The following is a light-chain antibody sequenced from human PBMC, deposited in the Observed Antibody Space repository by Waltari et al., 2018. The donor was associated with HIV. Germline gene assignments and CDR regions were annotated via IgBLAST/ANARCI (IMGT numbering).Light chain of an antibody. CDR2: EVS. Sequence: QSALTQPPSASGSPGQSVTISCTGTSRDVGGYNYVSWYQQHPGKAPKLMIYEVSKRPSGVPDRFSGSKSGNTASLTVSGLQAEDEADYYCNSYAGSNKVVFGGGTKVTVL. CDR1: SRDVGGYNY. J-gene: IGLJ2*01. CDR3: NSYAGSNKVV. V-gene: IGLV2-8*01.